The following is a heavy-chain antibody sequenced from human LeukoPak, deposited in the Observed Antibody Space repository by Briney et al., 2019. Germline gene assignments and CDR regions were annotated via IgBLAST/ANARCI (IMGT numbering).Heavy chain of an antibody. CDR1: GFAFSNYG. D-gene: IGHD5-18*01. V-gene: IGHV3-48*01. CDR2: ISSGSSTI. J-gene: IGHJ4*02. Sequence: QPGGSLRLSCAASGFAFSNYGMNWVRQAPGKGLEWVSYISSGSSTISYADSVKGRFTISRDKAKNSLYLQMNSLRAEDTGVYYCAREGKIQLWSYFDYWGQGTLVTVSS. CDR3: AREGKIQLWSYFDY.